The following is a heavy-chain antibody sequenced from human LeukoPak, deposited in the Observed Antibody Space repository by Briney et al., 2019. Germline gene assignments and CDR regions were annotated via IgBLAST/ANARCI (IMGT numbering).Heavy chain of an antibody. J-gene: IGHJ4*02. D-gene: IGHD3-22*01. V-gene: IGHV3-23*01. Sequence: GGSLRLSCAASGFTFTSYAMSWVRQTPGKGLEWVASMSGGGDSDYYADSVKGRFTVSRDKSKNTLYVQMNSLRADDTAVYYCTKDASYARENDNSGFFIDWGQGTLVTVSS. CDR2: MSGGGDSD. CDR1: GFTFTSYA. CDR3: TKDASYARENDNSGFFID.